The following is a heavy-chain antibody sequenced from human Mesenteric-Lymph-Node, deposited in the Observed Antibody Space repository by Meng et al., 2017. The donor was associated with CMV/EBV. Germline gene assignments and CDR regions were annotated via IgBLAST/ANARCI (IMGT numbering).Heavy chain of an antibody. CDR3: ARGYYGMDV. CDR1: GFTFSTYS. V-gene: IGHV3-48*04. CDR2: ISSSSSTI. J-gene: IGHJ6*02. Sequence: GESLKISCAASGFTFSTYSMNWVRQAPGKGLEWVSYISSSSSTIYYADSVKGRFTISRDNAKNSLNLQMNSLRAEDTAVYYCARGYYGMDVWGQGTTVTVSS.